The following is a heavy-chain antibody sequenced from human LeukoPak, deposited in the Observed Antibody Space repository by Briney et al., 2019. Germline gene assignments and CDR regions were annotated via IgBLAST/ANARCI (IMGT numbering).Heavy chain of an antibody. CDR3: ARGRDILTGSDY. J-gene: IGHJ4*02. D-gene: IGHD3-9*01. Sequence: PSETLSLTCTVSGGSISSYYWSWIRQPPGKGLEWIGYIYYSGSTNYNPSLKSRVTISVDTSENQFSLKLSSVTAADTAVYYCARGRDILTGSDYWGQGTLVTVSS. CDR2: IYYSGST. CDR1: GGSISSYY. V-gene: IGHV4-59*08.